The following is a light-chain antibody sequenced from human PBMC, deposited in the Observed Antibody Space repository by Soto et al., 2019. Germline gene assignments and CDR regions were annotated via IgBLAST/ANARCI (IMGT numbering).Light chain of an antibody. J-gene: IGKJ1*01. CDR1: QSVSSN. CDR3: QQYNNWLTWT. V-gene: IGKV3-15*01. CDR2: GAS. Sequence: EIVMTQSPATLSVSPGERATLSCRASQSVSSNLAWYQHKPGQAPRLLIYGASTRATGIPARFSGSGSGTEFTLTISSLQSEDFSGYYCQQYNNWLTWTFGQGLKVDIK.